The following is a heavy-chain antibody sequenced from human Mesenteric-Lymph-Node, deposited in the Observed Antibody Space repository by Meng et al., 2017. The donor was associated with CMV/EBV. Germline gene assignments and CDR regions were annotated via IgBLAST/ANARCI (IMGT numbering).Heavy chain of an antibody. Sequence: SGLTFRSYGMHWVRQAPGKGLEWVAVIWYDGSNKYYADSVKGRFTISRDNSKNTLYLQMNSLRAEDTAVYYCAKDRGYCSSTSCPIDYWGQGTLVTVSS. CDR2: IWYDGSNK. CDR3: AKDRGYCSSTSCPIDY. CDR1: GLTFRSYG. J-gene: IGHJ4*02. V-gene: IGHV3-33*06. D-gene: IGHD2-2*01.